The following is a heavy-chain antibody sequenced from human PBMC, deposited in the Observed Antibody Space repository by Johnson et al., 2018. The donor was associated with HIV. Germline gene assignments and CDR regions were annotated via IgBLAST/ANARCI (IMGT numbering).Heavy chain of an antibody. CDR3: ARSNWAHFDAFDI. J-gene: IGHJ3*02. V-gene: IGHV3-30*04. CDR1: GFTFSSYA. D-gene: IGHD7-27*01. CDR2: ISYDGSNK. Sequence: QMQLVESGGGVVQPGRSLRLSCAASGFTFSSYAMHWVRQAPGKGLEWVAVISYDGSNKYYADSVKGRFTISRDNSKKTLYLQMNSLRAEDTAVYYCARSNWAHFDAFDIWGQGTMVTVSS.